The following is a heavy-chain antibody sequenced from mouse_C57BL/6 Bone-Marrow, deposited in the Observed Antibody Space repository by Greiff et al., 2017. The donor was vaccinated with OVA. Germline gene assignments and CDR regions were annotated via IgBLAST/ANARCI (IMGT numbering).Heavy chain of an antibody. CDR2: ISTYYGDA. V-gene: IGHV1-67*01. D-gene: IGHD1-1*01. J-gene: IGHJ1*03. Sequence: QVQLQQSGPELVRPGVSVKISCKGSGYTFTDYAMHWVKQSHAKSLEWIGVISTYYGDASYNQKFKDKATMTVDKSSSTAYMELARLTSEDSAVYYCARYGQFITTVVLRSHWYFDVWGTGTTVTVSS. CDR1: GYTFTDYA. CDR3: ARYGQFITTVVLRSHWYFDV.